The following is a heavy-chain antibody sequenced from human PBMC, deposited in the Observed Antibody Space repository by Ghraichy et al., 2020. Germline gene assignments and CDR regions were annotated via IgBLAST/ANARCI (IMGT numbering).Heavy chain of an antibody. CDR3: ASNGIAVAERDYYGMDV. CDR2: MNPNSGNT. D-gene: IGHD6-19*01. CDR1: GYTFTSYD. J-gene: IGHJ6*02. V-gene: IGHV1-8*01. Sequence: ASVKVSCKASGYTFTSYDINWVRQATGQGLEWMGWMNPNSGNTGYAQKFQGRVTMTRNTSISTAYMELSSLRSEDTAVYYCASNGIAVAERDYYGMDVWGQGTTVTVSS.